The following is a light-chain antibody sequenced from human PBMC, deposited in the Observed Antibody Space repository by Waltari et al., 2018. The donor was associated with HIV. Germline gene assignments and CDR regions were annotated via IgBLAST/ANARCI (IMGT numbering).Light chain of an antibody. J-gene: IGKJ3*01. CDR3: QKCTSAPLT. V-gene: IGKV1-27*01. Sequence: DIQMTQSPSSLSASVGDRVTNTCRASQGIGNRLAWYQHKPGKVPKLLIYAASTLQSGVPSRFSGSGSGTDFSLTISSLQPEDVATYYCQKCTSAPLTYGPGTRVDIK. CDR2: AAS. CDR1: QGIGNR.